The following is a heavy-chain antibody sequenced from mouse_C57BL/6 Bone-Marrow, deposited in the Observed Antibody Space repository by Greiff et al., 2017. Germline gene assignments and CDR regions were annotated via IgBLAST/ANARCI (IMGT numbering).Heavy chain of an antibody. J-gene: IGHJ3*01. D-gene: IGHD3-2*02. CDR2: IDPSDSET. V-gene: IGHV1-52*01. CDR1: GYTFTSYW. Sequence: VQLQQPGAELVRPGSSVKLSCKASGYTFTSYWMHWVKQRPIQDLEWIGNIDPSDSETHYNQKFKDKATLTVDKSSSTAYMQLSSLTSEDSAVYYGARGVSSGYWFAYWGQGTLVTVSA. CDR3: ARGVSSGYWFAY.